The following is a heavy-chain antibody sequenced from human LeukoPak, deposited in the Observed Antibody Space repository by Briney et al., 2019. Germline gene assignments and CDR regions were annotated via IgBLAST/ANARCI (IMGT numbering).Heavy chain of an antibody. CDR1: GFTVSSKY. V-gene: IGHV3-53*05. J-gene: IGHJ4*02. CDR3: ARAGVSYFDY. Sequence: GGSLRLSCAASGFTVSSKYMSWVRQAPGKGLEWVSVIYSGDTTYYADSVKGRFTISRDNSRNTLYLQMNSLRAEDTAVYYCARAGVSYFDYWGQGTLVTVSS. D-gene: IGHD2-8*01. CDR2: IYSGDTT.